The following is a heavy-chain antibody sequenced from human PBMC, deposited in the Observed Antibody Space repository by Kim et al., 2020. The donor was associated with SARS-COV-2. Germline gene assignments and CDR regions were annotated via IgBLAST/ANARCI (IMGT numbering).Heavy chain of an antibody. CDR3: AKVRSSSWDNYFDY. CDR1: GFSFSTYA. J-gene: IGHJ4*02. Sequence: GGSLRLSCAASGFSFSTYAMSWVRQVPGKGLEWVSGRSGSGINTYYADSVKGRFIISRDNSKNTLYLQMNSLRAEDTAVDYCAKVRSSSWDNYFDYWGQG. V-gene: IGHV3-23*01. D-gene: IGHD6-13*01. CDR2: RSGSGINT.